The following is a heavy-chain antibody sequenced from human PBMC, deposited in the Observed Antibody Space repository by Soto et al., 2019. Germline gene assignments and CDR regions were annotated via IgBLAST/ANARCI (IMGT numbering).Heavy chain of an antibody. CDR3: ARGPPTSFTVGSCYSHYFVF. CDR2: ISAYNGNT. CDR1: GYTLTTYG. Sequence: ASVKVSCKASGYTLTTYGISWVRQAPGQGLEWMGWISAYNGNTNYAQKFQGRVTMTTDTSTSIAYMELRSLRSDDTAVYYCARGPPTSFTVGSCYSHYFVFWCQGTLLSVFS. V-gene: IGHV1-18*01. D-gene: IGHD2-15*01. J-gene: IGHJ4*02.